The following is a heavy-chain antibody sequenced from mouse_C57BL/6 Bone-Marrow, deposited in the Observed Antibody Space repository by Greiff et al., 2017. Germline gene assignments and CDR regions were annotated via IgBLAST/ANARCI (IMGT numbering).Heavy chain of an antibody. D-gene: IGHD1-1*02. J-gene: IGHJ4*01. CDR2: INPSTGGT. CDR3: ASGDYHIPYAMGY. V-gene: IGHV1-42*01. Sequence: LVESGPELVKPGASVKISCKASGYSFTGYYMNWVKQSPEKSLEWIGEINPSTGGTTYNQKFKAKATLTVDKSSSTAYMQLKSLTSEDSAVYYCASGDYHIPYAMGYWGQGTSVTVSS. CDR1: GYSFTGYY.